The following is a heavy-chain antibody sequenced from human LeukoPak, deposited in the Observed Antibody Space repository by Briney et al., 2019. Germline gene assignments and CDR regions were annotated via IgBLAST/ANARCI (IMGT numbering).Heavy chain of an antibody. CDR2: ISYDGGKK. J-gene: IGHJ4*02. Sequence: GGSLRLSCAASGFTFSGSDMHWVRQAPGKGLEWVATISYDGGKKNYAAAVQGRFTVSRDNPVNTLNLQMNSLRVEDTALYYCAKDGQAVGEYYFDYWGQGTLVTISS. D-gene: IGHD6-19*01. CDR3: AKDGQAVGEYYFDY. CDR1: GFTFSGSD. V-gene: IGHV3-30*18.